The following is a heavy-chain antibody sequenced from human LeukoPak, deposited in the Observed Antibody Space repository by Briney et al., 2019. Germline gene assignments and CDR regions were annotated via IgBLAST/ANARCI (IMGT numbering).Heavy chain of an antibody. J-gene: IGHJ4*02. Sequence: SETLSLTCTVSGGSISSSSYYWGWIRQPPWKGLEWIGSIYYSGSTYYNPSLKSRVTISVDTSKNQFSLKLSSVTAADTAVYYCARSITIFGVVRILDYWGQGTLVTVSS. D-gene: IGHD3-3*01. CDR2: IYYSGST. CDR3: ARSITIFGVVRILDY. CDR1: GGSISSSSYY. V-gene: IGHV4-39*01.